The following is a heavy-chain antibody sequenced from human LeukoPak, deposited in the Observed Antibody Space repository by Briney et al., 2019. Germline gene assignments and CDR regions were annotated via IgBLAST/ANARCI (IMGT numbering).Heavy chain of an antibody. CDR2: IYYSGST. CDR3: ARAQGYCSSTSCYAIRRFDY. D-gene: IGHD2-2*01. Sequence: SETLSLTCTVSGGSISSYYWSWIRQPPRKGLEWIGYIYYSGSTNYNPSLKSRVTISVDTSKNQFSLKLSSVTAADTAVYYCARAQGYCSSTSCYAIRRFDYWGQGTLVTVSS. J-gene: IGHJ4*02. CDR1: GGSISSYY. V-gene: IGHV4-59*01.